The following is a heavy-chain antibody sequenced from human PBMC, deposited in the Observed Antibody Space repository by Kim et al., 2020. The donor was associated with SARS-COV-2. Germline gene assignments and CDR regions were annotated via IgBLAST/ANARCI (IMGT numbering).Heavy chain of an antibody. CDR3: AREAAEFNYGMDV. D-gene: IGHD6-13*01. V-gene: IGHV3-48*01. J-gene: IGHJ6*02. Sequence: YSADSVKGRFTISRDNGKNSLYLEMHSLRAEDTAVYYCAREAAEFNYGMDVWGQGTTVTVSS.